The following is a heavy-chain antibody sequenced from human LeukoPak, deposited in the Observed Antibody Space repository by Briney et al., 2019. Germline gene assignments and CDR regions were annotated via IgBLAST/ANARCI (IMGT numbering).Heavy chain of an antibody. J-gene: IGHJ4*02. V-gene: IGHV5-51*01. CDR1: GSRFTSYW. CDR3: ARPSGYGSVYFDY. Sequence: GGPLEISCQGSGSRFTSYWIGWARQLPGKGLEWMGIIYPGDSDTRYSPSFQGQVTISADKSISTAYLQWSSLKASDTAMYYCARPSGYGSVYFDYWGQGTLVTVSS. CDR2: IYPGDSDT. D-gene: IGHD6-19*01.